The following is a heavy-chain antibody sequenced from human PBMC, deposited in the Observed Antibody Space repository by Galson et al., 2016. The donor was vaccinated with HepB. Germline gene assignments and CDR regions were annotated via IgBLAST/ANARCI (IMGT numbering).Heavy chain of an antibody. CDR1: GFTFSSFW. D-gene: IGHD3-3*01. CDR2: INLDGSST. V-gene: IGHV3-74*01. J-gene: IGHJ4*02. CDR3: ARDSDTIFGVVIYDY. Sequence: SLRLSCAASGFTFSSFWMHWVRQAPGKGLVWVSSINLDGSSTSYADSVKGRFTISRDNAKKTLYPQMNSLRAEDTAVYYCARDSDTIFGVVIYDYWGQGTLVTVSS.